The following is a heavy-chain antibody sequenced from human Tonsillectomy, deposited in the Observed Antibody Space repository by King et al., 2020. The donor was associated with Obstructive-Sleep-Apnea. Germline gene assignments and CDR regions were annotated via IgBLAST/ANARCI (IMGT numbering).Heavy chain of an antibody. CDR2: ISFDGSNK. CDR3: AKDTSYYDSSGYFGALDI. D-gene: IGHD3-22*01. Sequence: VQLVESGGGVVQPGRSLRLSCAASGFTFNTYGMHWVRQAPGKGLEWVAVISFDGSNKQYGDSAKGRFTVSRDNSKNTLYLQMNSLRAGDTAVYYCAKDTSYYDSSGYFGALDIWGQGKMVTVSS. V-gene: IGHV3-30*18. CDR1: GFTFNTYG. J-gene: IGHJ3*02.